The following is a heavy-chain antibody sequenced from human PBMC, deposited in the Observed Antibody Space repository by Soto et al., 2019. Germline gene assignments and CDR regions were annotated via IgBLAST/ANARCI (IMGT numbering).Heavy chain of an antibody. CDR1: GYTFTSYG. D-gene: IGHD2-15*01. CDR2: ISAYNSNT. V-gene: IGHV1-18*01. CDR3: AIDFTVQDNCVDP. J-gene: IGHJ5*02. Sequence: ASVKVSCKASGYTFTSYGISWVRQAPGQGLEWMGWISAYNSNTNYAQTLQGRVTMTTDTSTSTAYMELRSLRSDDTAVYYCAIDFTVQDNCVDPWGQGTLVTVSS.